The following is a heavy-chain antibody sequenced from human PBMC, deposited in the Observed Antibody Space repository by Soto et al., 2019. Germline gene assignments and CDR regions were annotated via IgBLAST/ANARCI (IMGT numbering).Heavy chain of an antibody. J-gene: IGHJ5*02. CDR2: IGTAGDT. D-gene: IGHD2-15*01. CDR1: GFTFSSYD. Sequence: GGSLRLSCAASGFTFSSYDMHWVRQATGKGLEWVSAIGTAGDTYYPGSVKGRFTISRENTKNSLYLQMNSLRAGNTAVYYCARGTLVAGDNWFDPWGQGTLVTVSS. V-gene: IGHV3-13*01. CDR3: ARGTLVAGDNWFDP.